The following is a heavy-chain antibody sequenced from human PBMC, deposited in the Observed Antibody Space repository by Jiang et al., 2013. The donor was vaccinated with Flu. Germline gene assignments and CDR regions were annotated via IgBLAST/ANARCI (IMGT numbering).Heavy chain of an antibody. CDR2: IYYSGST. V-gene: IGHV4-59*01. CDR1: GGSISSYY. D-gene: IGHD3-22*01. CDR3: ARGQKDYDSSGYYSGLFDY. Sequence: GPGLVKPSETLSLTCTVSGGSISSYYWSWIRQPPGKGLEWIGYIYYSGSTNYNPSLKSRVTISVDTSKNQFSLKLSSVTAADTAVYYCARGQKDYDSSGYYSGLFDYWGQGTLVTVSS. J-gene: IGHJ4*02.